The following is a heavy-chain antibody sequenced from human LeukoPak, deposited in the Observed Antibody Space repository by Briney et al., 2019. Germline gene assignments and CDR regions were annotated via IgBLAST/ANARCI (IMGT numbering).Heavy chain of an antibody. Sequence: SETLSLTCTVSGGSIIGDYWGWFRQPPGKGLEFIAYIHYSGTTNYNPSLKSRGTISVDTSKDQFSLRLSSVTAADTALYYCVRLAPAVVPAATYHYLDLWGRGTLVTVSS. CDR3: VRLAPAVVPAATYHYLDL. CDR1: GGSIIGDY. D-gene: IGHD2-2*01. V-gene: IGHV4-59*08. J-gene: IGHJ2*01. CDR2: IHYSGTT.